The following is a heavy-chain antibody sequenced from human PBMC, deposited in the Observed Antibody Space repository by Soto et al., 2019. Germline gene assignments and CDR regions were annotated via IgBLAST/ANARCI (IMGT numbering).Heavy chain of an antibody. CDR2: IGSGSSSI. CDR3: VRDLSYDSSG. D-gene: IGHD3-22*01. V-gene: IGHV3-21*01. Sequence: GGSLRLSCAASVFMFSSYSMNWVRQAPGKGLEWVSFIGSGSSSIKYADSVKGRFTISRDNAKNSLYLQMNSLRAEDTAVYYCVRDLSYDSSGWGQGTLVTVSS. J-gene: IGHJ4*02. CDR1: VFMFSSYS.